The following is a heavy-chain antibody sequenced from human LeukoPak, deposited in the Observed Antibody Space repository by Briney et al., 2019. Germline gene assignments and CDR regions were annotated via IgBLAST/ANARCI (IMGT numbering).Heavy chain of an antibody. CDR3: ASLELGATSLVWFDP. CDR2: IYNSGST. D-gene: IGHD1-26*01. V-gene: IGHV4-38-2*01. J-gene: IGHJ5*02. CDR1: GYSISSGYY. Sequence: SETLSLTCAVSGYSISSGYYWGWIRQPPGKGLEWIGSIYNSGSTYYNPSLKSRVTISVDTSKNQFSLKLCSVTAADTAVYYCASLELGATSLVWFDPWGQGTLVTVSS.